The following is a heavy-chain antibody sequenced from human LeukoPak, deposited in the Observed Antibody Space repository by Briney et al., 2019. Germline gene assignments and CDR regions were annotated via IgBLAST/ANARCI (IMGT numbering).Heavy chain of an antibody. CDR3: AKGLGYGADYFDY. J-gene: IGHJ4*02. CDR1: GFTFSIYS. D-gene: IGHD5-12*01. V-gene: IGHV3-23*01. Sequence: GGSLRLSCAASGFTFSIYSMSWVRQAPGKGLEWVSALSGSARSTYYADSVRGRFTISRDNSKNTLYLQMNSLRAEDTAVYYCAKGLGYGADYFDYWGQGTLVTVSS. CDR2: LSGSARST.